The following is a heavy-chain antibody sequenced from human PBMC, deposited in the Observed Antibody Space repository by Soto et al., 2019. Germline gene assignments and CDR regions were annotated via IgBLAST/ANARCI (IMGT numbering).Heavy chain of an antibody. J-gene: IGHJ4*02. D-gene: IGHD4-17*01. CDR3: AKGWMATVTYSDY. CDR2: ITGSGGST. CDR1: GFTFSNYA. V-gene: IGHV3-23*01. Sequence: EMQLLQSGGGLVQPGGSLRLSCAASGFTFSNYAMSWVRQAPGKGLEWVSAITGSGGSTFYADSVKGRFTISRDNSENTLLLQMNGLRVADTAMYYCAKGWMATVTYSDYWGQGTLVTVSS.